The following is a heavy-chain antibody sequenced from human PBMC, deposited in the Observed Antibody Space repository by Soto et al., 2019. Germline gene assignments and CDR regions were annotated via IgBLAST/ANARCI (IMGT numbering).Heavy chain of an antibody. CDR2: INPNSGGT. CDR3: ARRSPSWAFDI. J-gene: IGHJ3*02. V-gene: IGHV1-2*04. Sequence: ASVKVSCKASGGTFSSYTISWVRQAPGQGLEWMGWINPNSGGTNYAQKFQGWVTMTRDTSISTAYMELSRLRSDDTAVYYCARRSPSWAFDIWGQGTMVTVSS. CDR1: GGTFSSYT. D-gene: IGHD2-15*01.